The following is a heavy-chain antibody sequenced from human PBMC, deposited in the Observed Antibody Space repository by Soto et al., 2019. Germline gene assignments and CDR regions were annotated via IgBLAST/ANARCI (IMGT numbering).Heavy chain of an antibody. CDR2: ISGSGSIT. V-gene: IGHV3-23*01. CDR3: AKAEKISAVAGYREN. J-gene: IGHJ4*01. D-gene: IGHD6-19*01. CDR1: EFTFSNYA. Sequence: VGSLRLSCASSEFTFSNYAMTCVRQAPGKGLEWVSSISGSGSITYYAESVKGRFAISRDNSKNTLFLQMNSLRAEDTAIYYCAKAEKISAVAGYRENCGQGNKVTVXS.